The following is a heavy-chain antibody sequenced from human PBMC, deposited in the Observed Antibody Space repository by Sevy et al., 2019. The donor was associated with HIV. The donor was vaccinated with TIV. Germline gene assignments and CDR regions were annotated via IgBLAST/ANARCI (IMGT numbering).Heavy chain of an antibody. CDR1: GFTFSDYY. CDR2: ISSSGSTI. CDR3: ARRMVVVITLDAFDI. D-gene: IGHD3-22*01. V-gene: IGHV3-11*01. J-gene: IGHJ3*02. Sequence: GGSLRLSCAASGFTFSDYYMSWIRQAPGKGLEWGSYISSSGSTIYYAGSVKGRFTISRDNAKNSLYLQMNSLRAEDTAVYYCARRMVVVITLDAFDIWGQGTMVTVSS.